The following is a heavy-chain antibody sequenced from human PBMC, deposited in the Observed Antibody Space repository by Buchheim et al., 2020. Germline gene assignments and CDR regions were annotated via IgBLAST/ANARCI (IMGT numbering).Heavy chain of an antibody. J-gene: IGHJ4*02. CDR2: INSDGSST. CDR1: GFTFSSYW. V-gene: IGHV3-74*01. Sequence: EVQLVESGGGLVQPGGSLRLSCAASGFTFSSYWMHWVRQAPGKGLVWVSRINSDGSSTCYADSVKGRFTISRDNSKNTLYLQMNSLRAEDTAVYYCARDSRRDRMGYCSGGSCYGIDYWGQGTL. CDR3: ARDSRRDRMGYCSGGSCYGIDY. D-gene: IGHD2-15*01.